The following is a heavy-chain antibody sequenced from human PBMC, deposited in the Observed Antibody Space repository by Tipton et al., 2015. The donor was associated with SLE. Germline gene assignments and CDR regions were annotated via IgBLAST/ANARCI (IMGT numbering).Heavy chain of an antibody. CDR2: INHSGST. D-gene: IGHD6-13*01. CDR1: GGSFSGYY. CDR3: ARGLVSGVYFDL. Sequence: TLSLTCAVYGGSFSGYYWSWIRQPPGKGLEWIGEINHSGSTNYNPPLKSRVTISVDTSKNQFSLKLSSVTAADTAVYYCARGLVSGVYFDLWGRGTLVTVSS. V-gene: IGHV4-34*01. J-gene: IGHJ2*01.